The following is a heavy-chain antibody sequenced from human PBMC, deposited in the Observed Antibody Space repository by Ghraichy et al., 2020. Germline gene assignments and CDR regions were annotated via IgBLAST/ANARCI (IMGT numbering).Heavy chain of an antibody. J-gene: IGHJ3*02. CDR2: IRSKAYGGTT. Sequence: GGSLRLSCTASGFTFGDYAMSWFRQAPGKGLEWVGFIRSKAYGGTTEYAASVKGRFTISRDDSKSIAYLQMNSLKTEDTAVYYCTRGVNWNERFDAFDIWGQGTMVTVSS. V-gene: IGHV3-49*03. CDR3: TRGVNWNERFDAFDI. D-gene: IGHD1-20*01. CDR1: GFTFGDYA.